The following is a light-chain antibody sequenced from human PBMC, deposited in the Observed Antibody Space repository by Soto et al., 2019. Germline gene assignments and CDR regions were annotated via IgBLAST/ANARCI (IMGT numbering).Light chain of an antibody. CDR2: STN. V-gene: IGLV8-61*01. CDR3: VLYMGSGIAV. Sequence: QTVVTQEPSFSVSPGGTVTLTCGLSSGSVSTSYYPSWYQQTPGQAPRTLIYSTNTRSSGVPDRFSGSILGNKAALTITGAQSDDESDYYCVLYMGSGIAVFGGGNQLTV. CDR1: SGSVSTSYY. J-gene: IGLJ7*01.